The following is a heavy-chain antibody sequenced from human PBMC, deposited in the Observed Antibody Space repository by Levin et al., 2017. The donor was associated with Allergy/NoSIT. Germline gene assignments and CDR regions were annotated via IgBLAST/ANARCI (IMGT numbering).Heavy chain of an antibody. CDR1: QFTISENY. V-gene: IGHV3-53*01. CDR2: IYDDGRM. D-gene: IGHD1-26*01. CDR3: AGGPIVGAPDY. J-gene: IGHJ4*02. Sequence: GGSLRLSCAASQFTISENYMTWVRQAPGKGLEWVSIIYDDGRMWYGDSVKGRFTISRDNSKNTLYLHMNSLRAEDTALYFCAGGPIVGAPDYWGQGTLVTVSS.